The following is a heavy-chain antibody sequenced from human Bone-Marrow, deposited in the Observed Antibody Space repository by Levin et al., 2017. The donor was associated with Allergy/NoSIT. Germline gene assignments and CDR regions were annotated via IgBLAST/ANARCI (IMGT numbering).Heavy chain of an antibody. V-gene: IGHV4-31*11. CDR2: VSYTGTV. D-gene: IGHD3-10*01. Sequence: SETLSLTCAVSGGALNTGGYYWTWIRQLPGKGLEWIGHVSYTGTVSSSPSLQSRLTISADMSKNQFSLNLNSVTAADTARYFCASFFYGTGSKNYGMDLWGQVTTVTVSS. J-gene: IGHJ6*02. CDR1: GGALNTGGYY. CDR3: ASFFYGTGSKNYGMDL.